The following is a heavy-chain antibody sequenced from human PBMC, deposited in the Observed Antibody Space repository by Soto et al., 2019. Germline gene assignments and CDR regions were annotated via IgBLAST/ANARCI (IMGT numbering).Heavy chain of an antibody. CDR3: ATDIVVVPAAMLHY. CDR2: INHSGST. CDR1: GGSFSGYY. Sequence: PSETLSLTCAVYGGSFSGYYWSWIRQPPGKGLEWIGEINHSGSTNYNPSLKSRVTISVDTSKNQFSLKLSSVTAADTAVYYCATDIVVVPAAMLHYWGQGTLVTVSS. D-gene: IGHD2-2*01. V-gene: IGHV4-34*01. J-gene: IGHJ4*02.